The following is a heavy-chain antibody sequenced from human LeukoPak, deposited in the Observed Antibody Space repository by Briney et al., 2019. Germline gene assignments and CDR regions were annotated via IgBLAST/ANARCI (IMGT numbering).Heavy chain of an antibody. D-gene: IGHD3-10*01. Sequence: KPSETLSLTCAVYGGSFSGYYWSWIRQPPGKGLEWIGEINHSGSTNYNPSLKSRVTISVDTSKNQFSLKLSSVTAADTAVYYCARGRIGRFGGFDYWGQGTLVTVSS. J-gene: IGHJ4*02. CDR2: INHSGST. CDR3: ARGRIGRFGGFDY. CDR1: GGSFSGYY. V-gene: IGHV4-34*01.